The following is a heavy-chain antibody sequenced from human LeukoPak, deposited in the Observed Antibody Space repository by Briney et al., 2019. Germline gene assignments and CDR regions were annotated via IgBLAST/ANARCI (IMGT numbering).Heavy chain of an antibody. V-gene: IGHV3-48*04. Sequence: GGSLRLSCAASGFTFSSYRMNWVRQAPGKGLEWVSYISSGGSSIFYADSVKGRFTISRDNAKNSLYLQMHSLSAEDTAVYYCATKVAGTSHFSYWGQGTRVTVSS. J-gene: IGHJ4*02. CDR1: GFTFSSYR. CDR2: ISSGGSSI. CDR3: ATKVAGTSHFSY. D-gene: IGHD6-19*01.